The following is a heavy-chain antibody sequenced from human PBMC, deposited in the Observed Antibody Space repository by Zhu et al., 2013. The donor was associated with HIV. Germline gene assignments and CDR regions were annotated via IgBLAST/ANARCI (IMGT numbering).Heavy chain of an antibody. V-gene: IGHV1-3*01. CDR3: ARDKGIAARRDAFDI. CDR1: GYTFTSYA. Sequence: QVQLVQSGAEVKKPGASVKVSCKASGYTFTSYAMHWVCQAPGQRLEWMGWINAGNGNTKYSQKFQGRVTITRDTSASTAYMELSSLRSEDTAVYYCARDKGIAARRDAFDIWGQGTMVTVSS. J-gene: IGHJ3*02. CDR2: INAGNGNT. D-gene: IGHD6-6*01.